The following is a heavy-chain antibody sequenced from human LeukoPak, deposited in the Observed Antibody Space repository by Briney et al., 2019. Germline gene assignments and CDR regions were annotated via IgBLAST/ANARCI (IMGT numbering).Heavy chain of an antibody. Sequence: GGSLRLSCSTSGFTFGDYAITWFRQAPGKGLEWVSVIYSGGSTYYADSVKGRFTISRDNSKNTLYLQMNSLRAEDTAVYYCARDQIAAAGTRGDYWGQGTLVTVSS. D-gene: IGHD6-13*01. V-gene: IGHV3-53*01. CDR2: IYSGGST. CDR3: ARDQIAAAGTRGDY. J-gene: IGHJ4*02. CDR1: GFTFGDYA.